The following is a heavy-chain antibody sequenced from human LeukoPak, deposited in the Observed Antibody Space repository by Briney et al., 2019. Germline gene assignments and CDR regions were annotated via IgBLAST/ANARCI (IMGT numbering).Heavy chain of an antibody. J-gene: IGHJ5*01. V-gene: IGHV3-74*01. Sequence: PGGSLRLSCAASGLTFSGYWVHWVRQAPGKGLVWVSRIDNDGSSTIYADSVKGRFTISRDNAKNTVHLQMNSLRVEDTAVYYCAGDVPHNWLDSWGQGILVTVSS. CDR3: AGDVPHNWLDS. CDR2: IDNDGSST. CDR1: GLTFSGYW.